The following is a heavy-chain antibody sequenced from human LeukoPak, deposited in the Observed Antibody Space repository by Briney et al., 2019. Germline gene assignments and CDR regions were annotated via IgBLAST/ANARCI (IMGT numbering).Heavy chain of an antibody. V-gene: IGHV4-34*01. J-gene: IGHJ4*02. Sequence: SETLSLTCAVYGGSFSGYYWSWIRQPPGKGLEWIGEINHSGSTNYNPSLKSRVTISVDTSKNQFSLKLSSGTAADTAVYYCARFMGIAAAATQAFDYWGQGTLVTVSS. CDR2: INHSGST. D-gene: IGHD6-13*01. CDR3: ARFMGIAAAATQAFDY. CDR1: GGSFSGYY.